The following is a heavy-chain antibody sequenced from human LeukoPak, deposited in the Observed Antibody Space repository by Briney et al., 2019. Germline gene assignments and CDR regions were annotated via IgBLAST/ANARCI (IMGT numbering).Heavy chain of an antibody. CDR3: AKPPGKNWNVVYFDY. J-gene: IGHJ4*02. V-gene: IGHV3-30*02. CDR2: IRYDGSNK. CDR1: GFTFSSYG. Sequence: PGGSLRLSCAVSGFTFSSYGMHWVRQAPGKGMKWVVFIRYDGSNKYYADSVKGRFTISRDKSKNTLYLQMNSLRGEDTAVYYCAKPPGKNWNVVYFDYWGQGTLVTVSS. D-gene: IGHD1-1*01.